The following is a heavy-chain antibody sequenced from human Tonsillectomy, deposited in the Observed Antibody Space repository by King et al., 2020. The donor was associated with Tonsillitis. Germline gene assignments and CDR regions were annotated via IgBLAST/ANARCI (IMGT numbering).Heavy chain of an antibody. V-gene: IGHV3-15*04. D-gene: IGHD1-26*01. CDR3: GGSPSGGAFDI. CDR2: IESKTDGGTT. J-gene: IGHJ3*02. Sequence: VQLVESGGGLVKPGGSLRLSCAASGFTFSNAWMSWVRQAPGKGLELVGRIESKTDGGTTDYAAPVRGRFTISRDDSKNTLYLQMNTLTTEDTAVYYCGGSPSGGAFDIWGQGTMVTVSS. CDR1: GFTFSNAW.